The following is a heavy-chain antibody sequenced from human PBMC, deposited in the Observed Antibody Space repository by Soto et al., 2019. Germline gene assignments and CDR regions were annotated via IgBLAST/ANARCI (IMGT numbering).Heavy chain of an antibody. J-gene: IGHJ6*02. Sequence: GGSLRLSCAASGFTFSSYWMHWVRQAPGKGLVWVSRINSDGSSTSYADSVEGRFTISRDNAKNTLYLQMNSLRAEDTAVYYCARVRTFRHRGLYGMDVWGQGTTVTVSS. CDR1: GFTFSSYW. D-gene: IGHD3-10*01. CDR2: INSDGSST. V-gene: IGHV3-74*01. CDR3: ARVRTFRHRGLYGMDV.